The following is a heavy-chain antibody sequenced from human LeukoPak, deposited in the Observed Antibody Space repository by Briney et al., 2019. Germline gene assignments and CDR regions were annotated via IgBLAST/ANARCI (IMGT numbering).Heavy chain of an antibody. D-gene: IGHD6-13*01. CDR2: INHSGST. V-gene: IGHV4-28*03. Sequence: SDTLSLTCAVSGYSITSSSWWGWIRQPPGKGLEWIGEINHSGSTNYNPSLKSRVTISVDTSKNQFSLKLSSVTAADTAVYYCARGRTGYSSSWYGNWFDPWGQGTLVTVSS. J-gene: IGHJ5*02. CDR3: ARGRTGYSSSWYGNWFDP. CDR1: GYSITSSSW.